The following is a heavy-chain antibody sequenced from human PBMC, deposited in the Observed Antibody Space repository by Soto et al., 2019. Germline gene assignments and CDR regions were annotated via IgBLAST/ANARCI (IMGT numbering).Heavy chain of an antibody. CDR1: RYSFTSYW. CDR2: IDPSDSYT. V-gene: IGHV5-10-1*01. Sequence: GQSLKISCKGSRYSFTSYWISWVRQMPGKGLEWMGRIDPSDSYTNYSPSFQGHVTISADKSISTAYLQWSSLKASDTAMYYCARHALRSTARDAFDIWGQGTMVTVSS. J-gene: IGHJ3*02. CDR3: ARHALRSTARDAFDI.